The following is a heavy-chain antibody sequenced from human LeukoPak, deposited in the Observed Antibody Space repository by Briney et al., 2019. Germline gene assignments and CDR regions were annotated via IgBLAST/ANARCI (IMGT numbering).Heavy chain of an antibody. J-gene: IGHJ4*02. D-gene: IGHD3-3*01. CDR2: ISGSGGST. V-gene: IGHV3-23*01. CDR1: GFTFSSYA. Sequence: GGSLRLSCAASGFTFSSYAMSWVRQAPGKGLEWVSAISGSGGSTYYADSVKGRFTTSRDNSKNTLYLQMNSLRAEDTAVYYCAKWYYDFWSGYFGYWGQGTLVTVSS. CDR3: AKWYYDFWSGYFGY.